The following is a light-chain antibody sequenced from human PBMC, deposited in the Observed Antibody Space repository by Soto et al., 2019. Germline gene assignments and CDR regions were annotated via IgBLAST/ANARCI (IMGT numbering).Light chain of an antibody. V-gene: IGKV1-39*01. CDR3: QQSYSTPTTTWT. CDR2: AAS. J-gene: IGKJ1*01. Sequence: DIQMTQSPSSLSSSVGDIVTITCRSGQSISSYLNWYQQKPGKAPKLLIYAASSLQSGVPSRFSGSGSGTDFTLTISSLQPEDFATYYCQQSYSTPTTTWTFGQGTKVDIK. CDR1: QSISSY.